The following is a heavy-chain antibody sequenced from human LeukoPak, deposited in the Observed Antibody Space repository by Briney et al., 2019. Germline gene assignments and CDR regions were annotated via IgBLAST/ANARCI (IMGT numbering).Heavy chain of an antibody. Sequence: PGGSLRLSCAASGFTFSSYWMSWVRKAPGKGLEWVANIKQDGSEKYYVDSVKGRFTISRDNAKNSLYLQMNSLRAEDTAVYYCARDRGSSSSSKVHWGQGTLVTVSS. CDR2: IKQDGSEK. D-gene: IGHD6-6*01. J-gene: IGHJ4*02. CDR3: ARDRGSSSSSKVH. V-gene: IGHV3-7*01. CDR1: GFTFSSYW.